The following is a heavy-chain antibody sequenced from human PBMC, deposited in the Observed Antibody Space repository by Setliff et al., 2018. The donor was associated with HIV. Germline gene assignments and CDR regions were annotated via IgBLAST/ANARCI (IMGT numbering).Heavy chain of an antibody. Sequence: SETLSLTCSVSGGSISGSSYYWGWIRQPPGKGLEWIGSVYHSGSTYYNPSLKSRVTVSVDKSTNQFSVKLRSVTAADTAVYYCARDMTNYYDRSGSFGWFAPWGQGTPVTVSS. J-gene: IGHJ5*02. V-gene: IGHV4-39*07. CDR2: VYHSGST. CDR1: GGSISGSSYY. D-gene: IGHD3-22*01. CDR3: ARDMTNYYDRSGSFGWFAP.